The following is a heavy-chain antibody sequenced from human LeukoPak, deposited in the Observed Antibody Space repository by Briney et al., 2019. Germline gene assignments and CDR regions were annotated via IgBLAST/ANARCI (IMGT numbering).Heavy chain of an antibody. D-gene: IGHD5-18*01. CDR1: GFTFSNYA. CDR3: AGGGSRYLQVWTFDY. V-gene: IGHV3-30*04. J-gene: IGHJ4*02. Sequence: PGGSLRLSCAASGFTFSNYAMHWVRQAPGKGLEWVAVISYDGSNEYYADSVKGRFTISRDNSKNTLYLQMNSLRVEDTAVYYCAGGGSRYLQVWTFDYWGQGTLVTVSS. CDR2: ISYDGSNE.